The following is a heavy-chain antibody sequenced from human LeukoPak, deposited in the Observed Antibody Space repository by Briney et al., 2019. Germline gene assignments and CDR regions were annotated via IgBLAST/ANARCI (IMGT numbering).Heavy chain of an antibody. Sequence: GGSLRLSCAASGFPFSSYWMSWVRQAPGKGLEWVAKIKQDGSQKYYVDSVRGRFTISRDNAENSLYLQMNSLTAEDTAVYYCARLYCSGASCYANLDYWGQGTLVAVSS. CDR2: IKQDGSQK. CDR1: GFPFSSYW. V-gene: IGHV3-7*04. J-gene: IGHJ4*02. D-gene: IGHD2-15*01. CDR3: ARLYCSGASCYANLDY.